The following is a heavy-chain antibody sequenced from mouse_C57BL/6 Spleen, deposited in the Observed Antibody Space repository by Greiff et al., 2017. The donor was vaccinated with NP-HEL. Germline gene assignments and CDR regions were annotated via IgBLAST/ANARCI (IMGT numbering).Heavy chain of an antibody. D-gene: IGHD1-1*01. V-gene: IGHV1-42*01. CDR1: GYSFTGYY. J-gene: IGHJ1*03. CDR2: INPSTGGT. Sequence: EVQLQQSGPELVKPGASVKISCKASGYSFTGYYMNWVKQSPEKSLEWIGEINPSTGGTTYNQKFKAKATLTVDKSSSTAYMQLKSLTSEDSAVYYCARSAPYYYGSSYWYFEVWGTGTTVTVSS. CDR3: ARSAPYYYGSSYWYFEV.